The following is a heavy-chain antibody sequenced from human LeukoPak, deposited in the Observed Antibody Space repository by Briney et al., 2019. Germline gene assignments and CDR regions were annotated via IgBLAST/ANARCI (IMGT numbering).Heavy chain of an antibody. CDR3: ARDPLVYYDSSGYSYFDY. V-gene: IGHV1-18*01. J-gene: IGHJ4*02. CDR1: GYTFTNHG. D-gene: IGHD3-22*01. Sequence: ASVKVSCKASGYTFTNHGISWVRQAPGQGLEWMGWISAYNGNTNYAQKLQGRVTMTTDTTTSTAYMDLRSLRSDDTAVYYCARDPLVYYDSSGYSYFDYWGQGTLVTVSS. CDR2: ISAYNGNT.